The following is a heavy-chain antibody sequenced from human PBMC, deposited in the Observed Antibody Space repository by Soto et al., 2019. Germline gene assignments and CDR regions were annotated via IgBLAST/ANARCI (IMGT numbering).Heavy chain of an antibody. Sequence: PSVTLSLTCTGSGGSISSGDYYWSWIRQSPGKGLEWIGHIHYSGSTYYNPSLKSRVIISVDTSKNQFSLKLSSVTAADTAVYYCARVDYYYYYGMDVWGQGTTVTVSS. V-gene: IGHV4-30-4*01. CDR1: GGSISSGDYY. CDR2: IHYSGST. CDR3: ARVDYYYYYGMDV. J-gene: IGHJ6*02.